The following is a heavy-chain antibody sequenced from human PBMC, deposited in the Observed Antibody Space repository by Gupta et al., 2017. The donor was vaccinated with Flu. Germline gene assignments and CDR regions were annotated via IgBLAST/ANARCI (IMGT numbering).Heavy chain of an antibody. V-gene: IGHV3-33*01. CDR2: IWYDGSNK. Sequence: QVQLVESGGGVVQPGRSLRLSCAASGFTFSSYGMHWVRQAPGKGLEWVAVIWYDGSNKYYADSVKGRFTISRDNSKNTLYLQMNSLRAKDTAVYYCARGSMTTVVYFDYWGQGTLVTVSS. CDR1: GFTFSSYG. J-gene: IGHJ4*02. CDR3: ARGSMTTVVYFDY. D-gene: IGHD4-23*01.